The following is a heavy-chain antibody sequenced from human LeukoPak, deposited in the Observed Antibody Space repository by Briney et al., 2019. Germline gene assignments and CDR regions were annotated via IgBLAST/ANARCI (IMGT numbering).Heavy chain of an antibody. CDR1: GFTFSSYS. V-gene: IGHV3-21*01. CDR2: ISSSSSSI. Sequence: PGGSLRLSCAASGFTFSSYSMNWVRQAPGKGLECVSSISSSSSSIYYADSVKGRFTISRGDAKNSLYLQMNSLRAEDTAVYYCARTATDTGEFDYWGQGTLVTVSS. CDR3: ARTATDTGEFDY. J-gene: IGHJ4*02. D-gene: IGHD6-13*01.